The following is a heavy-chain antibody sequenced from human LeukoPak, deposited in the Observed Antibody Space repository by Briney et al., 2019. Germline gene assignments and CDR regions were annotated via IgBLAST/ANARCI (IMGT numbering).Heavy chain of an antibody. D-gene: IGHD5-12*01. CDR3: AKALVRGYSGYDSL. Sequence: SGGSLRLSCAASAFTFSNYAMTWVRQAPGKGLEWVSAISGSGGSTYYANSVKGRFTISRDNSKNTLYLQMNSLRAEDTAVYYCAKALVRGYSGYDSLWGQGTLVTVSS. CDR2: ISGSGGST. V-gene: IGHV3-23*01. J-gene: IGHJ4*02. CDR1: AFTFSNYA.